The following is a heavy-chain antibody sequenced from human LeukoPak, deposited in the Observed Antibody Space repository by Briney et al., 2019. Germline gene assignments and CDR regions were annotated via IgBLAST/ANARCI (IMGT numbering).Heavy chain of an antibody. Sequence: GASVKVSFTASGYTFTIYYMHWVRQAPGQGPEWMGWINPNSGGTNYAQKFQGRVTMTRDTSISTAYMELSRLRSDDTAVYYCARKLDRSTSPPGGWFDPWGQGTLVTVSS. V-gene: IGHV1-2*02. CDR2: INPNSGGT. CDR3: ARKLDRSTSPPGGWFDP. D-gene: IGHD2-2*01. J-gene: IGHJ5*02. CDR1: GYTFTIYY.